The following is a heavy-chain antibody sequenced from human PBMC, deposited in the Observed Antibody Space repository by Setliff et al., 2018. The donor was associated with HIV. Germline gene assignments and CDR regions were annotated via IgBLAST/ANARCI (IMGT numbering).Heavy chain of an antibody. CDR1: GVSIKSHNW. Sequence: SETLSLTCTVSGVSIKSHNWWGWVRQPPGKGLEWIGSIYYSGSTYYNPSLKSRVTISVDTSKNQFSLKLSSVTAADTAVYYCARQRKNDCNYGDFDIWGQGTMVTVSS. J-gene: IGHJ3*02. CDR2: IYYSGST. D-gene: IGHD1-7*01. V-gene: IGHV4-39*01. CDR3: ARQRKNDCNYGDFDI.